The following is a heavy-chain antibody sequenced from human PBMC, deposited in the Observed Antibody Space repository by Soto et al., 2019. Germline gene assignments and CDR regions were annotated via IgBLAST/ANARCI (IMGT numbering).Heavy chain of an antibody. CDR3: ARDREQWLVGYYFDY. J-gene: IGHJ4*02. Sequence: GGSLRLSCAASGFTFSRYGMHWVRQAPGRGLELVAVIWYDGSNIYYADSVKGRFTISRDNSKDTLDLQMNSLRAEDTAVYYCARDREQWLVGYYFDYWGQGTLVTVSS. CDR1: GFTFSRYG. CDR2: IWYDGSNI. D-gene: IGHD6-19*01. V-gene: IGHV3-33*01.